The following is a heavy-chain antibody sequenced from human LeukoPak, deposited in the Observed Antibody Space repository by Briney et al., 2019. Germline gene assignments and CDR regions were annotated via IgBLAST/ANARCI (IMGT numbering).Heavy chain of an antibody. CDR2: IIPIFGTA. CDR3: ARNVVVTASGSYYYYYYMGV. CDR1: GGTFSSYA. V-gene: IGHV1-69*06. J-gene: IGHJ6*03. Sequence: GASVKVSCKASGGTFSSYAISWVRQAPGQGLEWMGGIIPIFGTANYAQKFQGRVTITADKSTSTAYMELSSLRSEDTAVYYCARNVVVTASGSYYYYYYMGVWGKGTTVTVSS. D-gene: IGHD2-21*02.